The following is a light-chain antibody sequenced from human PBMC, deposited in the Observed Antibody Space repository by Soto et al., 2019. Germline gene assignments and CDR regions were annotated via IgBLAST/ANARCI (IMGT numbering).Light chain of an antibody. J-gene: IGLJ1*01. V-gene: IGLV2-8*01. CDR2: EVS. CDR1: SGDVGGYNY. CDR3: SSYSGTNYHYV. Sequence: QAVLTQPPSASGSFGQSVTISCTETSGDVGGYNYVSWYQQHPGKAPKLMIYEVSERPSGVPDRFSGSKSGNTASLTVSGLQADDEADYYCSSYSGTNYHYVFGTGTTVTVL.